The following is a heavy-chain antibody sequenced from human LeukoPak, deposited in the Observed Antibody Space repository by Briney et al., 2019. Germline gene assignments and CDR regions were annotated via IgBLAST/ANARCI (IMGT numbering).Heavy chain of an antibody. Sequence: ASVKVSCKASGYTFTSYYMHWVRQAPGQGLEWMGITNPSGGSTSYAQKFQGRVTMTRDMSTSTVHMELSSLRSEDTAVYYCARDFATAMVTQYWGQGTLVTVSS. J-gene: IGHJ4*02. CDR1: GYTFTSYY. CDR2: TNPSGGST. CDR3: ARDFATAMVTQY. V-gene: IGHV1-46*01. D-gene: IGHD5-18*01.